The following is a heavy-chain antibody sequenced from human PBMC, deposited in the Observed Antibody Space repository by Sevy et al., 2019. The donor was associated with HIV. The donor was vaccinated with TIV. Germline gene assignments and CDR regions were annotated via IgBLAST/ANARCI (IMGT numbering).Heavy chain of an antibody. CDR3: AGRIAVAAFDY. Sequence: SETLSLTCTVSGGSFGSSSYYWNWIRQPAGKGLEWIGRIYTSGTTNYNPSLKSRVTMSVDTSKIQFSLKLSSVTAAATAVYYCAGRIAVAAFDYWGQGNLVTVSS. J-gene: IGHJ4*02. V-gene: IGHV4-61*02. CDR2: IYTSGTT. CDR1: GGSFGSSSYY. D-gene: IGHD6-19*01.